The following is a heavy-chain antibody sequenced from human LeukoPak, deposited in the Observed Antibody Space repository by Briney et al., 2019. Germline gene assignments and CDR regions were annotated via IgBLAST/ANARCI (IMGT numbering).Heavy chain of an antibody. CDR2: IYPGDSDT. Sequence: GESLKISCKGSGYSFTSYWIGWGRQMPGKGLEWMGIIYPGDSDTRYSPSFQAQVTISADQSISTAYLQWSSLKASDTAMYDCARFALTGHYFDYWGLGTLVTVSS. CDR1: GYSFTSYW. J-gene: IGHJ4*02. V-gene: IGHV5-51*01. D-gene: IGHD3-10*01. CDR3: ARFALTGHYFDY.